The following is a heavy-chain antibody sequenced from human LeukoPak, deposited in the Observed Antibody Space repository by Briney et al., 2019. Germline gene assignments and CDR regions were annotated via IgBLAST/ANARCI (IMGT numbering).Heavy chain of an antibody. Sequence: PGGSLRLSCAASGFTFSSYGMHWVRQALGKGLEWVAVIWYDGSNKYYADSVKGRFTISRDNSKNTLYLQMNSLRAEDTAVYYCAREDRRRYWFDPWGQGTLVTVSS. CDR1: GFTFSSYG. J-gene: IGHJ5*02. CDR3: AREDRRRYWFDP. CDR2: IWYDGSNK. V-gene: IGHV3-33*01.